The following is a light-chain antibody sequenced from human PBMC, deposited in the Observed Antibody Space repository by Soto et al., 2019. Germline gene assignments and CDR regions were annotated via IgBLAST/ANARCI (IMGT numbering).Light chain of an antibody. CDR1: QSISSW. Sequence: DIQMTQSPSTLSASVGDTVIITCRASQSISSWLAWYQQKPGKAPKLLIYDASNLEAGVPSRFSGSGSGTEFTITISSLQPDDFATYYCQQYKSYSLFTFGPGTKVDIK. CDR3: QQYKSYSLFT. V-gene: IGKV1-5*01. CDR2: DAS. J-gene: IGKJ3*01.